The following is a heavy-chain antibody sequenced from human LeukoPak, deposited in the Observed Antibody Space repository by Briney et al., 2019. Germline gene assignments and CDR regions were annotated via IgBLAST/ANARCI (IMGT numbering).Heavy chain of an antibody. CDR1: GGSISSSSYY. CDR2: IYYSGST. Sequence: SETLSLTCTVSGGSISSSSYYWGWIRQPPGKGLEWIGSIYYSGSTYYNPSLKSRVTISVDTSKNQFSLKLSSVTAADTAVYYCARGDGYNSVGYYFDYWGQGTLVTVSS. CDR3: ARGDGYNSVGYYFDY. V-gene: IGHV4-39*01. D-gene: IGHD5-24*01. J-gene: IGHJ4*02.